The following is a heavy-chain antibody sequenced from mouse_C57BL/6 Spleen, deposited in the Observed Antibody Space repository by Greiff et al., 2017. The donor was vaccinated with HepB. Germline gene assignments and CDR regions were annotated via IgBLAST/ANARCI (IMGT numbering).Heavy chain of an antibody. CDR3: ARVEYYDYDVRGYYYAMDY. V-gene: IGHV1-53*01. D-gene: IGHD2-4*01. CDR1: GYTFTSYW. CDR2: INPSNGGT. J-gene: IGHJ4*01. Sequence: QVQLQQPGTELVKPGASVKLSCKASGYTFTSYWMHWVKQRPGQGLEWIGNINPSNGGTNYNEKFKSKATLTVDKSSSTAYMQLSSLTSEDSAVYDCARVEYYDYDVRGYYYAMDYWGQGTSVTVSS.